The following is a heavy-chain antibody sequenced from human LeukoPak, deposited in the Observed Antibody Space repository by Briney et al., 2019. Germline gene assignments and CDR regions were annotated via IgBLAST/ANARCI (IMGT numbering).Heavy chain of an antibody. V-gene: IGHV4-30-2*01. J-gene: IGHJ4*02. CDR1: GGSISSGGYY. CDR2: IYHSGST. CDR3: ARDWSRPYYDSSGYPENHYFDY. D-gene: IGHD3-22*01. Sequence: PSETLSLTCTVSGGSISSGGYYWSWIRQPPGKGLEWIGYIYHSGSTYYNPSLKSRVTISVDTSKNQFSLKLSSVTAADTAVYYCARDWSRPYYDSSGYPENHYFDYWGQGTLVTVSS.